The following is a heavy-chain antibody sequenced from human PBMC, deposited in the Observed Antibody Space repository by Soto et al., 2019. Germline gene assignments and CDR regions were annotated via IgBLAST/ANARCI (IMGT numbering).Heavy chain of an antibody. CDR1: GGTFSSYA. CDR3: ARDMHAGFTHYFDP. Sequence: SVKVSCKASGGTFSSYAISWVRQAPGQGLEWMGGIIPIFGTANYAQKFQGRVTITADESTSTAYMELSSLGSEDTAVYYCARDMHAGFTHYFDPWGQGTLVTVSS. V-gene: IGHV1-69*13. J-gene: IGHJ5*02. CDR2: IIPIFGTA. D-gene: IGHD1-26*01.